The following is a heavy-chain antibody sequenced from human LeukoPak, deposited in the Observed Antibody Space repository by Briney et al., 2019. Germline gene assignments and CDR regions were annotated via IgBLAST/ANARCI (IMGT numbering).Heavy chain of an antibody. D-gene: IGHD2-2*01. CDR1: GYTFTSYY. CDR2: INPSGGST. V-gene: IGHV1-46*01. Sequence: ASVKVSCKASGYTFTSYYMHWVRQAPGQGLEWMGIINPSGGSTSYAQKFQGRVTMTRDMSTSTVYMELSSLRSEDTAVYYCARGQGVVPAAMDWFDPWGQGTLVTVSS. CDR3: ARGQGVVPAAMDWFDP. J-gene: IGHJ5*02.